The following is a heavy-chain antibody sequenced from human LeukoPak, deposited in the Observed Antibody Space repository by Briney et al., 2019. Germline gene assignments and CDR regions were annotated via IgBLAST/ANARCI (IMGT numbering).Heavy chain of an antibody. D-gene: IGHD3-3*01. J-gene: IGHJ4*02. Sequence: GGSLRLSCAASGFIVNNYYMHWVRQAPGKGLEWVASIQHGGGNQYYVDSVKGRFTISRDNSKNTVYLQMNSLRTEDTAVYYCAKREGVAAMSDFDYWGQGTLVTVSS. CDR2: IQHGGGNQ. CDR3: AKREGVAAMSDFDY. CDR1: GFIVNNYY. V-gene: IGHV3-30*02.